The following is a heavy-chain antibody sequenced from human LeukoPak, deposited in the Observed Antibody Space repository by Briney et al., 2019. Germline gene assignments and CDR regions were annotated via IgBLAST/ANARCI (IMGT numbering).Heavy chain of an antibody. CDR2: IYYSGST. V-gene: IGHV4-39*07. CDR1: GGSISSSSYY. Sequence: SETLSLTCTVSGGSISSSSYYWGWIRQPPGKGLEWSGSIYYSGSTYYNPSLKSRVTISVDTSKIWFSLRLSSVTAADTAVYYCARGGPGFWSGTFDYWGQGTLVTVSS. J-gene: IGHJ4*01. CDR3: ARGGPGFWSGTFDY. D-gene: IGHD3-3*01.